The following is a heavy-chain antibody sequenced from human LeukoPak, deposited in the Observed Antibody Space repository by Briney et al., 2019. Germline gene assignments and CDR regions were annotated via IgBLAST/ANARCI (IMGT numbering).Heavy chain of an antibody. CDR2: ISYDGSNK. CDR1: GFTFSSYG. V-gene: IGHV3-30*18. J-gene: IGHJ4*02. Sequence: QPGGSLRLSCAASGFTFSSYGMHWVRQAPGKGLEWVVVISYDGSNKYYADSVKGRFTISRDNSKNTLYLQMNSLRAEDTAVYYCAKDRDIVVVPAASFFDYWGQGTLVTVSS. D-gene: IGHD2-2*01. CDR3: AKDRDIVVVPAASFFDY.